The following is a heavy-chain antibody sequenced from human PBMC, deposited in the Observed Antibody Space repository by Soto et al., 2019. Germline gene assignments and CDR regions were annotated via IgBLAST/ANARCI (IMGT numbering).Heavy chain of an antibody. D-gene: IGHD3-10*01. CDR2: LYYSGKT. V-gene: IGHV4-59*01. CDR1: GASISTYY. CDR3: ARGGSEGGLDV. J-gene: IGHJ6*02. Sequence: QMQLQESGPGVVKPSETLSLTCTVSGASISTYYWTWIRQAPGKGLEWIGYLYYSGKTNYTPSLKSRVTMSVDTSKNHFYLTLTSATAADTAVYFCARGGSEGGLDVWGQGTTVAVSS.